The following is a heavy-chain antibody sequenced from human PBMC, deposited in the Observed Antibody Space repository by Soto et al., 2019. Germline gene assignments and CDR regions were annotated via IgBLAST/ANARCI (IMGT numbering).Heavy chain of an antibody. J-gene: IGHJ3*02. D-gene: IGHD3-16*02. CDR2: ISGSGGST. CDR1: GFTFSSYA. CDR3: AKSSELDPIHLGELSFAFDI. Sequence: EVQLLESGGGLVQPGGSLRLSCAASGFTFSSYAMSWVRQAPGKGLEWVSAISGSGGSTYYADSVKGRFTISRDNSKNTMYMQMNSLRAEDTAVYYCAKSSELDPIHLGELSFAFDIWGQGTMVTVSS. V-gene: IGHV3-23*01.